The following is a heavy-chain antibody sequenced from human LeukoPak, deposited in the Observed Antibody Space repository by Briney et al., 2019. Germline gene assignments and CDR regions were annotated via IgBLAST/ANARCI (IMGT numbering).Heavy chain of an antibody. V-gene: IGHV4-59*08. Sequence: PSETLSLTCTVSGGSITNFYWSWIRQPPGGGLEYIGYIYYSGSTNYNPSLKSRVTISVDTSKNQFSLKLSSVTAADTAVYYCARLASGSSIYYYYYMDVWGKGTTVTVSS. J-gene: IGHJ6*03. D-gene: IGHD3-10*01. CDR3: ARLASGSSIYYYYYMDV. CDR1: GGSITNFY. CDR2: IYYSGST.